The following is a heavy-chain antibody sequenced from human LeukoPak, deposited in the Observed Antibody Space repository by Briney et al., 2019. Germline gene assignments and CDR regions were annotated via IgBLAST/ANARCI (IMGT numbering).Heavy chain of an antibody. Sequence: PSETLSLTCTVSGGSISSYYWSWIRQPPGKGLEWIGYIYYSGSTNYNPSLKSRVTISVDTSKSQFSLKLSSVTAADTAVYYCARQGLGVGAAYYYGMDVWGQGTTVTVSS. V-gene: IGHV4-59*08. CDR3: ARQGLGVGAAYYYGMDV. CDR1: GGSISSYY. J-gene: IGHJ6*02. D-gene: IGHD1-26*01. CDR2: IYYSGST.